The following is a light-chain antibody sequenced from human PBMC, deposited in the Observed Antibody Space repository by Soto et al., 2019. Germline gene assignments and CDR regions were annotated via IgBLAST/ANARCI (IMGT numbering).Light chain of an antibody. Sequence: EIVLTQAPGPLFLSPGERAPLSCRASQSVSNNYLAWYQQKPGQAPTLLLYDAFKRATGIPARFSGSGSGTDFTLTISSLEPEDSAVYYCQKRSNWPQWTCGKGTKGDIK. CDR1: QSVSNNY. CDR2: DAF. V-gene: IGKV3-11*01. CDR3: QKRSNWPQWT. J-gene: IGKJ1*01.